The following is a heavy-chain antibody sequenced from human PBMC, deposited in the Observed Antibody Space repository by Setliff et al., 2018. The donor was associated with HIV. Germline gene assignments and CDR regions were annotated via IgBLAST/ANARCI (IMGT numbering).Heavy chain of an antibody. CDR1: GGSISSGNYY. D-gene: IGHD3-10*01. V-gene: IGHV4-31*03. CDR3: AREGARHYGSGRYHSWFDP. J-gene: IGHJ5*02. CDR2: IYYSGST. Sequence: PSETLSLTCTVSGGSISSGNYYWSWIRQHPGKGLEWIGYIYYSGSTYYNPSLKSRVTMSVDTSKNQFSLKLSPVTAADTAVYYCAREGARHYGSGRYHSWFDPWGQGTQVTVPQ.